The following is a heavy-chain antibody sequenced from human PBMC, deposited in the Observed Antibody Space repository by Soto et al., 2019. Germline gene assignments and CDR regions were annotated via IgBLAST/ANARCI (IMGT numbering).Heavy chain of an antibody. CDR2: ISYDGSNK. D-gene: IGHD3-10*01. V-gene: IGHV3-30-3*01. CDR3: AAVDYYGQSD. Sequence: QVQLVESGGGVVQPGRSLRLSCAASGFTFSSYAMHWVRQAPGKGLEWVAVISYDGSNKYYADSVKGRFTISRDNSKNTLYLQMNSLRAEDTAVYYCAAVDYYGQSDWGQGTLVTVSS. CDR1: GFTFSSYA. J-gene: IGHJ4*02.